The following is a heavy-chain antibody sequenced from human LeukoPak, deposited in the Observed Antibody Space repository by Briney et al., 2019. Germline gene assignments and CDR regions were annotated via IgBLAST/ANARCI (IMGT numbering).Heavy chain of an antibody. V-gene: IGHV1-69*13. J-gene: IGHJ2*01. CDR3: AREDIVVVPAASNWYFDL. D-gene: IGHD2-2*01. CDR2: IIPIFGTA. CDR1: GGTFSSYA. Sequence: GASVKVSCKASGGTFSSYAISWVRQAPGQGLEWMGGIIPIFGTANYAQKFQGRVTITADESTSTAYMELSSLRSEDTAVYYCAREDIVVVPAASNWYFDLWGRGTLVTVSS.